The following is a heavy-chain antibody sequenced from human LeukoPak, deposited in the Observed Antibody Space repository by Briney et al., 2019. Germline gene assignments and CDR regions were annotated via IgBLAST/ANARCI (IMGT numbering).Heavy chain of an antibody. CDR2: ITQDGSEK. D-gene: IGHD2-15*01. J-gene: IGHJ3*01. CDR3: ARDWRQDNAFDL. Sequence: GGSLILSCAASEFTFRSHQVSWVRQATGKGLEWGAKITQDGSEKYYMDSVKGRFIISKDNGKNSLYLQRNSLRVEDTAFYYCARDWRQDNAFDLWGQGTMVTLSS. CDR1: EFTFRSHQ. V-gene: IGHV3-7*01.